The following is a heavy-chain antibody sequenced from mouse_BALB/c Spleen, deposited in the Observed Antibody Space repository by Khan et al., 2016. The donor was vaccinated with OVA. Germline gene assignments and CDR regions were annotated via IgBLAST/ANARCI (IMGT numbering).Heavy chain of an antibody. CDR1: GYSFTGYY. CDR3: ARAHLRCLYAMDY. Sequence: LVKTGASVKISCKASGYSFTGYYMHWVKQSHGKSLEWIGYISCYNGATTYNQKFKGKATFTVDTSSSTAYMQCNSLTSEDSAVYYCARAHLRCLYAMDYWGQGTSVTVSS. D-gene: IGHD2-2*01. J-gene: IGHJ4*01. V-gene: IGHV1S34*01. CDR2: ISCYNGAT.